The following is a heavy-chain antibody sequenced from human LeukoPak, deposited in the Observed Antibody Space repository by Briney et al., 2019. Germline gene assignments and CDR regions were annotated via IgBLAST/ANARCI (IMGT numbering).Heavy chain of an antibody. Sequence: PGGSLRLSCAASGFTFSSYAMHWVRQAPGKGLEWVAVISYDGSNKYYADSVKGRFTISRDNSKNTLYLQMNSLRAEDTAVYYCAKALNLWFGELLGYWGQGTLVTVSS. V-gene: IGHV3-30-3*01. CDR1: GFTFSSYA. D-gene: IGHD3-10*01. J-gene: IGHJ4*02. CDR2: ISYDGSNK. CDR3: AKALNLWFGELLGY.